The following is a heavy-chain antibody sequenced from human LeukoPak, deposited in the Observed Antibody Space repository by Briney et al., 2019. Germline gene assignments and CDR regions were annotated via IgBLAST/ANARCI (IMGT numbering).Heavy chain of an antibody. CDR3: AKEAHGDIVLMVYADHAFDI. V-gene: IGHV3-30-3*01. J-gene: IGHJ3*02. Sequence: GGSLRLSCAASGFTFSSYAMHWVRQAPGKGLEWVAVISYDGSNKYYADSVKGRFTISRGNSKNTLYLQMNSLRAEDTAVYYCAKEAHGDIVLMVYADHAFDIWGQGTMVTVSS. D-gene: IGHD2-8*01. CDR2: ISYDGSNK. CDR1: GFTFSSYA.